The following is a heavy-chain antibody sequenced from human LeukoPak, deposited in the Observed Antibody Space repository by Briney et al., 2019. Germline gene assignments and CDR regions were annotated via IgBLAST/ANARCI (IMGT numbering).Heavy chain of an antibody. V-gene: IGHV4-39*01. CDR2: IYYSGDT. J-gene: IGHJ6*03. CDR3: ARHQWHYYYYMGV. Sequence: SETLSLTCTVSGGPISSSSYYWGWIRQPPGKGLEWIVSIYYSGDTYYNPALKSRRVTISVDTSKNQFSLRLSSVTAADTAVYYCARHQWHYYYYMGVWGKGSTVTVSS. D-gene: IGHD6-19*01. CDR1: GGPISSSSYY.